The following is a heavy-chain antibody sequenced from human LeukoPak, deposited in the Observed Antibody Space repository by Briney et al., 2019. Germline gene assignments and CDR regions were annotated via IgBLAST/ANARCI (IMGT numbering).Heavy chain of an antibody. CDR2: ISSSSSYI. Sequence: GGSLRLSCAASGFTFSSYSMSWVRQAPGKGLEWVSSISSSSSYIYYADSAKGRFTISRDNAKNSLYLQMNSLRAEDTAVYYCASRKYNWNEDWFDPWGQGTLVTVSS. V-gene: IGHV3-21*01. J-gene: IGHJ5*02. D-gene: IGHD1-20*01. CDR3: ASRKYNWNEDWFDP. CDR1: GFTFSSYS.